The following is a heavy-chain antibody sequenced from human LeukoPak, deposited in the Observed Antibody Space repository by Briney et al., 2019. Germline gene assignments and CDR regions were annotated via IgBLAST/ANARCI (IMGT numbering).Heavy chain of an antibody. CDR2: IYYSGST. CDR3: ARELLPTRYCSSTSCQKDAFDI. Sequence: PSETLSLTCTVSGGSISSGGYYWSWIRQHPGKGLEWIGYIYYSGSTYYNPSLKSRVTISVDTSKNQFSLKLSSVTAADTAVYYCARELLPTRYCSSTSCQKDAFDIWGQGTMVTVSS. J-gene: IGHJ3*02. CDR1: GGSISSGGYY. D-gene: IGHD2-2*01. V-gene: IGHV4-31*03.